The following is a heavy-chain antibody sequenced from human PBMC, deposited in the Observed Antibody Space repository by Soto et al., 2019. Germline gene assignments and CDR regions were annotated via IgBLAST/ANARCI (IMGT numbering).Heavy chain of an antibody. V-gene: IGHV1-3*01. D-gene: IGHD2-15*01. J-gene: IGHJ4*02. CDR3: ARVRNNDLLQEHRY. CDR2: INAGNGNT. CDR1: ADTCTSCN. Sequence: GMASADTCTSCNVESVRQAPGQRLEWMGWINAGNGNTKYSQKFQGRVTITRDKSASTAYMELSSLRSEETAVYYCARVRNNDLLQEHRYWSKG.